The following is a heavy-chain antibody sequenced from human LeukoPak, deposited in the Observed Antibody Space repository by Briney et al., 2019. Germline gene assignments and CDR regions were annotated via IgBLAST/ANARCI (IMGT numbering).Heavy chain of an antibody. CDR3: ARDRGESKDYYFDY. D-gene: IGHD3-10*01. Sequence: SETLSLTCAVYGGSFSGYYWSWIRQPPGKGLEWIGEINHSGSTNYNPSLKSRVTISVDTSKNQFSLKLSSVTAADTAVYYCARDRGESKDYYFDYWGQGTLVTVSS. J-gene: IGHJ4*02. V-gene: IGHV4-34*01. CDR2: INHSGST. CDR1: GGSFSGYY.